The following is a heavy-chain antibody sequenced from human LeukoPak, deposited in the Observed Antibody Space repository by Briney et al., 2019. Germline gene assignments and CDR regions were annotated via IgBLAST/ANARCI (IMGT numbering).Heavy chain of an antibody. CDR3: ARDVYDFWSGYYTPWNYYYMDV. V-gene: IGHV4-39*07. Sequence: SEALSLTCTVSGGSISSSSYYWGWIRQPPGKRLEWIGSIYYSGSTYYNPSLKSRVTISVDTSKNQFSLKLSSVTAADTAVYYCARDVYDFWSGYYTPWNYYYMDVWGKGTTVTVSS. D-gene: IGHD3-3*01. CDR1: GGSISSSSYY. J-gene: IGHJ6*03. CDR2: IYYSGST.